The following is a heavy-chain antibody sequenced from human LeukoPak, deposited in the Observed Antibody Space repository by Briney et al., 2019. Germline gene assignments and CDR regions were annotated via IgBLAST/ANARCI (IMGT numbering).Heavy chain of an antibody. J-gene: IGHJ4*02. CDR3: AKGVGYCSGGSCQQFDY. CDR2: ISCSGGST. V-gene: IGHV3-23*01. D-gene: IGHD2-15*01. CDR1: GFTFSGYG. Sequence: GGTLRLSCAASGFTFSGYGMSWVRQAPGKGLKWVSAISCSGGSTYYADSVKGRITISRDNSKNTLYLQMNSLRAEDTAVYYCAKGVGYCSGGSCQQFDYWGQGTLVTVSS.